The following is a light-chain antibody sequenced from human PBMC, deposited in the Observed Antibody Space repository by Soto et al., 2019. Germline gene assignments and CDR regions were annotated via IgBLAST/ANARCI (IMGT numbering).Light chain of an antibody. V-gene: IGKV1-5*01. Sequence: DIQMTQSPSTLSASVGDRVTITCRASESISGWLAWHQQKPGKAPKLLIYDASSLQVGVPSRFSGSGSGTEFTLTISSLQPDDFASYYCQQYKSYSPWTFGQGTKVEVK. CDR1: ESISGW. CDR2: DAS. J-gene: IGKJ1*01. CDR3: QQYKSYSPWT.